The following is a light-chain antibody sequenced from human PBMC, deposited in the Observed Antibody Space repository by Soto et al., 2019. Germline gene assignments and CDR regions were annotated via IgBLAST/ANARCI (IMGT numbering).Light chain of an antibody. J-gene: IGKJ1*01. CDR2: AAS. CDR3: QQSFSAPWT. Sequence: DMQMSQSPSSLSASVGDRVTITCRASQSISSYLNWYQQKPGKVPKLLIYAASSLQGGVPSRFSGSGSGTDFTLTISSLQPEDFATYYCQQSFSAPWTFGQGTKVDSK. CDR1: QSISSY. V-gene: IGKV1-39*01.